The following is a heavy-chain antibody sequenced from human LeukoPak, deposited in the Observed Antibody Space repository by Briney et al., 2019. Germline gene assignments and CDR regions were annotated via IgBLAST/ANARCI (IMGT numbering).Heavy chain of an antibody. Sequence: SVKVSCKASGYTFTSYGISWVRQAPGQGLEWMGGIIPIFGTANYAQKFQGRVTITTDESTSTAYMELSSLRSEDTAVYYCARSSPLKQLDYYYYYMDVWGKGTTVTVSS. J-gene: IGHJ6*03. V-gene: IGHV1-69*05. D-gene: IGHD6-13*01. CDR3: ARSSPLKQLDYYYYYMDV. CDR1: GYTFTSYG. CDR2: IIPIFGTA.